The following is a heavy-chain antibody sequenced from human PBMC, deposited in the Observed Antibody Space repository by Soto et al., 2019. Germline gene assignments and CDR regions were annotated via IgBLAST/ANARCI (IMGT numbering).Heavy chain of an antibody. D-gene: IGHD6-6*01. CDR3: ASQSSSVYYYYGMDV. Sequence: GESLKISCKGSGYSFTSYWIGWVRQMPGKGLEWMGIIYPGDSDTRYSPSFQGQVTISADKSISTAYLQWSSLKASDTAMYNCASQSSSVYYYYGMDVWGQGTTVTVSS. V-gene: IGHV5-51*01. J-gene: IGHJ6*02. CDR1: GYSFTSYW. CDR2: IYPGDSDT.